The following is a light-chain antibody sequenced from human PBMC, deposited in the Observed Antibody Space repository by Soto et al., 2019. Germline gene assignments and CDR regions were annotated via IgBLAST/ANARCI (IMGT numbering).Light chain of an antibody. CDR1: SDSIASNN. Sequence: NFLLTQPYSVSESPGKTVTISCTRSSDSIASNNVQWYQQRPGSVPTTMIYGDNQRPSGVPDRFSGSIDSSSNSASLTISGLKTEDEADYYCQSYDSSNLVFGGGTKLTVL. CDR2: GDN. J-gene: IGLJ2*01. V-gene: IGLV6-57*04. CDR3: QSYDSSNLV.